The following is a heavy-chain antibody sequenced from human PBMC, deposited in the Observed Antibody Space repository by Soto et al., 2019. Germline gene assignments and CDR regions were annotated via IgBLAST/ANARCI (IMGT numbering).Heavy chain of an antibody. V-gene: IGHV3-13*01. Sequence: GGSLRLSCAASGFTCSSYDMHWVRQAAGKGLEWVSAIGTAGDTYYPGSVRGRFTISRENAKNSLYLQMNSLRAGDTAVYYCARGEVGAAQFDYWGLGTLVTVSS. CDR3: ARGEVGAAQFDY. J-gene: IGHJ4*02. D-gene: IGHD2-15*01. CDR1: GFTCSSYD. CDR2: IGTAGDT.